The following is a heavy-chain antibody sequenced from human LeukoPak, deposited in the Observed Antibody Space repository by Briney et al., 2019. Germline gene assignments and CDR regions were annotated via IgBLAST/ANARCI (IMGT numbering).Heavy chain of an antibody. CDR3: ARSSSWALEYFQH. CDR1: GYTFISYA. CDR2: INAGNGNT. J-gene: IGHJ1*01. D-gene: IGHD6-13*01. Sequence: ASVKVSCKASGYTFISYAMRWVRQAPGQRLEWMGWINAGNGNTKYSQKFQGRVTITRDTSASTAYMELSSLRSEDTAVYYCARSSSWALEYFQHWGQGTLVTVSS. V-gene: IGHV1-3*01.